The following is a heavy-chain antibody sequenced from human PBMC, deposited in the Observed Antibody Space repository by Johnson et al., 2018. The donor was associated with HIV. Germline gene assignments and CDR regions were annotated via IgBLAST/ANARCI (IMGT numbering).Heavy chain of an antibody. CDR1: GFSFSSYA. CDR2: VSYDGSER. D-gene: IGHD2-15*01. CDR3: ARDSVILVDGAFDI. Sequence: VQLVESGGGVVQPGRSLRLSCAASGFSFSSYAMHWVRQAPGKGLEWVAVVSYDGSERYYGDSVKGRFTISRDNSRNTLYLQMNSLRAEDTALYYCARDSVILVDGAFDIWGQGTMVTVSS. J-gene: IGHJ3*02. V-gene: IGHV3-30*04.